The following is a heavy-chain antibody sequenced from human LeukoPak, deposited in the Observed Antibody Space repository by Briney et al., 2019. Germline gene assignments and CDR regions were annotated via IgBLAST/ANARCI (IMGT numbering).Heavy chain of an antibody. D-gene: IGHD3-10*01. CDR2: INPSGGST. J-gene: IGHJ4*02. CDR3: ARDYYGSGSYYQLGY. V-gene: IGHV1-46*01. Sequence: ASVKVSCKASGYTFTSYYMHWVRQAPGQGLEWMGIINPSGGSTSYAQKFQGRVTMTRDTSTSTVYMELSSLRSEDTAVYYCARDYYGSGSYYQLGYWGQGTLVTVSS. CDR1: GYTFTSYY.